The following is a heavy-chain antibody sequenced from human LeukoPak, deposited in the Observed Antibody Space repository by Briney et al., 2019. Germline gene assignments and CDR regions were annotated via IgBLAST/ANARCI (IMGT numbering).Heavy chain of an antibody. J-gene: IGHJ4*02. Sequence: ASVKVSCKASGYTFTGYYMHWVRQAPGQGLEWMGWINPNSGGTNYAQKFQGRVTMTRDTSISTAYMELSRLRSDDTAVYYCARDLYYYGSGSYAIDYWGQGTLVTVSS. CDR1: GYTFTGYY. CDR3: ARDLYYYGSGSYAIDY. D-gene: IGHD3-10*01. CDR2: INPNSGGT. V-gene: IGHV1-2*02.